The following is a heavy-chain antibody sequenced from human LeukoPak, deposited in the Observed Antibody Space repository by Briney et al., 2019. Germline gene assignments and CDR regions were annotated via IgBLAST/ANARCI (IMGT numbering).Heavy chain of an antibody. V-gene: IGHV3-66*01. CDR1: GFTVSSNY. D-gene: IGHD1-26*01. CDR3: ARAVGATHIDY. Sequence: SGGSLRLSCAASGFTVSSNYMSWVRQAPGKGLEWVSVIYSGGSTYYADSVKGRFTISRDNSKNTLYLQMNSLRAEDTAVYYCARAVGATHIDYWGQGTLVTVSS. J-gene: IGHJ4*02. CDR2: IYSGGST.